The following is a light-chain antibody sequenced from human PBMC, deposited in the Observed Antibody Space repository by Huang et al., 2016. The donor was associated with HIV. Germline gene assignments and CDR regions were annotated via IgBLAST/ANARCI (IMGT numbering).Light chain of an antibody. CDR2: DTS. J-gene: IGKJ2*01. CDR3: HQRSNWHYT. V-gene: IGKV3D-11*01. Sequence: EIVLTQSPVTLSLSPGERATLSCRASQGVSGFLGWYQQRPGQAPRLLIYDTSNRATGVPARFSGSGSGTDFTLTISSLEPEDFAVYYCHQRSNWHYTFGQGTKLEIK. CDR1: QGVSGF.